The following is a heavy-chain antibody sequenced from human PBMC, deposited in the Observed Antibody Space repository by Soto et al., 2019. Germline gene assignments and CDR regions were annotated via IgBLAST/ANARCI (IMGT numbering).Heavy chain of an antibody. CDR3: AIRAGHDYYYGMDV. CDR1: GYTFTSYD. CDR2: LNPNSGNR. Sequence: QVQLVQSGAEVKKPGASVKVSCKASGYTFTSYDINWVRQATGQGLEWTGWLNPNSGNRGFAQNFQGRVTMSSDTSISTAYMDLSSLRSEDTAVYYCAIRAGHDYYYGMDVWGQGTTVTVS. V-gene: IGHV1-8*01. D-gene: IGHD5-12*01. J-gene: IGHJ6*02.